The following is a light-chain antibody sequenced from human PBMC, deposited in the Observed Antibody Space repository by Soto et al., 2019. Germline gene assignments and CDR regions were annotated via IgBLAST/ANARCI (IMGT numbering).Light chain of an antibody. V-gene: IGKV1-39*01. Sequence: DIQMTQAPSSPSASVGDRVTITCRASQSIDTSLNWYQQKPGNAPRLLIYAASSLQSGVPLRFSGSGSGTDFTLTISSLQPEDFATYYCQQSYSSPFTFGPGTKVDIK. CDR1: QSIDTS. CDR2: AAS. CDR3: QQSYSSPFT. J-gene: IGKJ3*01.